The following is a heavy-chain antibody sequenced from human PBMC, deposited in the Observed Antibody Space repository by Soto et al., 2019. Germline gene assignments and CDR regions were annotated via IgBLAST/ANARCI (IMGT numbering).Heavy chain of an antibody. CDR3: ARYVEMATIKDYFDY. CDR2: IYPGDSDT. Sequence: GESLKISCKGSGYSFTSYWIGWVRQMPGKGLEWMGIIYPGDSDTRYSPSFQGRVTISADKSISTAYLQWSSLKASDTAMYYCARYVEMATIKDYFDYWGQGTLVTVSS. CDR1: GYSFTSYW. D-gene: IGHD5-12*01. V-gene: IGHV5-51*01. J-gene: IGHJ4*02.